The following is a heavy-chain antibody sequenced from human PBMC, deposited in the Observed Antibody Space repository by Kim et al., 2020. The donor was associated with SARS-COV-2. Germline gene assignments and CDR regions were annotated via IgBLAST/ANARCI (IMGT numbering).Heavy chain of an antibody. Sequence: SETLSLTCTVSGGSISSGGYYWSWIRQHPGKGLEWIGYIYYSGSTYYNPSLKSRVTISVDTSKNKFSLKLSSVTAADTAVYYCATEIAAAGPFDPWGQGTLVTVSS. CDR3: ATEIAAAGPFDP. D-gene: IGHD6-13*01. CDR1: GGSISSGGYY. J-gene: IGHJ5*02. V-gene: IGHV4-31*03. CDR2: IYYSGST.